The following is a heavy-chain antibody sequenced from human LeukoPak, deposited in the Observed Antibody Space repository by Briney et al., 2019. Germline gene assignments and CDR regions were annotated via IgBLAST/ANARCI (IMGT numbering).Heavy chain of an antibody. CDR3: ARVTGPRGYYYYGMDV. Sequence: TGGSLRLSCAASGFTFSGYSMNWVRQAPGKGLEWVSSISSSSSYIYYADSVKGRFTISRDNAKNSLYLQMNSLRAEDTAVYYCARVTGPRGYYYYGMDVWGQGTTVTVSS. V-gene: IGHV3-21*01. J-gene: IGHJ6*02. D-gene: IGHD7-27*01. CDR2: ISSSSSYI. CDR1: GFTFSGYS.